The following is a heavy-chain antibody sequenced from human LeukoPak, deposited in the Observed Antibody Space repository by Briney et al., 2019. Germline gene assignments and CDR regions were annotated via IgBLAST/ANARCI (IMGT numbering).Heavy chain of an antibody. Sequence: PSETLSLTCTVSGGSISSSDYYWGWVRQPPGKGLEWIGSIYYSGSSYYNPSLKSRVTISVDTSKNQFSLRLSSATAPETAVYYCASRHCGGDGCYVPYFDYWGQGALVTVSS. V-gene: IGHV4-39*01. J-gene: IGHJ4*02. CDR2: IYYSGSS. CDR1: GGSISSSDYY. CDR3: ASRHCGGDGCYVPYFDY. D-gene: IGHD2-21*01.